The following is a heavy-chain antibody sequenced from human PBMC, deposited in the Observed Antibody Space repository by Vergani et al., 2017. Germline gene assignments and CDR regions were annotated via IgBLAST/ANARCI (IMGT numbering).Heavy chain of an antibody. CDR3: ARDFRVPNVRGTAAMDG. Sequence: EVQLVESGGGLVKPGGSLRLSCAASGFTFSSYSMNWVRQAPGKGLEWVSSISSSSSYIYYADSVKGRFTISRDNAKNSLYLQMNSLRAEDTAVYYCARDFRVPNVRGTAAMDGWGQGTTVTV. CDR1: GFTFSSYS. CDR2: ISSSSSYI. J-gene: IGHJ6*02. V-gene: IGHV3-21*04. D-gene: IGHD3-10*02.